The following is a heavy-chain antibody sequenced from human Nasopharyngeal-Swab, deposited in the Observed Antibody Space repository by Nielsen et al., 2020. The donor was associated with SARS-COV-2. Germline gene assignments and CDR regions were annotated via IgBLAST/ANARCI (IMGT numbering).Heavy chain of an antibody. D-gene: IGHD3-22*01. CDR3: TGREIVVVTTGAFDI. V-gene: IGHV3-49*04. J-gene: IGHJ3*02. CDR1: GFTFGDYA. Sequence: GGSLRLSCTGSGFTFGDYAMSWVRQAPGKGLEWLGFIRSKSLGGTTEYAASVKGRFTISRDDSKSTAYLQMNSLKTEDTAVYYCTGREIVVVTTGAFDIWGQGTMVTVSS. CDR2: IRSKSLGGTT.